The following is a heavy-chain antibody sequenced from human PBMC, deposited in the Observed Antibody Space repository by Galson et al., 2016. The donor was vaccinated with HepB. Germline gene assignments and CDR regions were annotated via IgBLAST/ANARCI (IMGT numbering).Heavy chain of an antibody. CDR1: GFGFSRYA. CDR3: TKGREGAS. CDR2: VTGSGDAIDET. Sequence: SLRLSCAASGFGFSRYAMNWVRQAPGKGLEWVAGVTGSGDAIDETYDAESVKGHFTISRDNSKNILYLQMNSLRAEDTAVYFCTKGREGASWGQGTLVIVSS. J-gene: IGHJ5*02. V-gene: IGHV3-23*01.